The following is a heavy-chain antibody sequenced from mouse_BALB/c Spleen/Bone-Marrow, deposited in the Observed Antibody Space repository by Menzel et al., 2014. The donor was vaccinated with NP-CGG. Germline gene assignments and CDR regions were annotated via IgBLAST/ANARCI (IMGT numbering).Heavy chain of an antibody. CDR3: AGGIDYYAMDY. V-gene: IGHV1-9*01. CDR1: GYTFSSYW. J-gene: IGHJ4*01. Sequence: QVQLKQSGAELMKPGASVKISCKATGYTFSSYWIEWVKQRPGHGLEWIGEILPGSGSTNYNEKFKGKATFTADTSSNTAYMQLSSLTSEDSAVYYCAGGIDYYAMDYWGQGTSVTVSS. CDR2: ILPGSGST.